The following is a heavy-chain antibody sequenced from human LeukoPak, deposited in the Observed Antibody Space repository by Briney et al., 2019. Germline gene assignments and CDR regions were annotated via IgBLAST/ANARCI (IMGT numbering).Heavy chain of an antibody. J-gene: IGHJ4*02. V-gene: IGHV1-18*01. D-gene: IGHD3-22*01. Sequence: ASVKVSCKASGGTFSSYAISWVRQAPGQGLEWMGWISAYNGNTNYAQKLQGRVTMTTDTSTSTAYMELRSLRSDDTAVYYCARDLRYYYDSSGYPVDYWGQGTLVTVSS. CDR2: ISAYNGNT. CDR1: GGTFSSYA. CDR3: ARDLRYYYDSSGYPVDY.